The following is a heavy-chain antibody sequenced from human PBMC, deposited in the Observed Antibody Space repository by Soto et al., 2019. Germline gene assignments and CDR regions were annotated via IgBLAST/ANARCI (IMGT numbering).Heavy chain of an antibody. V-gene: IGHV1-46*01. D-gene: IGHD2-21*01. CDR3: AREASKYSGMDV. CDR1: GYTFTNYY. CDR2: INPSGGST. J-gene: IGHJ6*02. Sequence: RASVEVSCKXSGYTFTNYYMHWVRQAPGQGLEWMGVINPSGGSTTYAQKFQGRVTMTRDTSTSTVYMELSSLISEDTTEYYCAREASKYSGMDVWGQGTTVTVSS.